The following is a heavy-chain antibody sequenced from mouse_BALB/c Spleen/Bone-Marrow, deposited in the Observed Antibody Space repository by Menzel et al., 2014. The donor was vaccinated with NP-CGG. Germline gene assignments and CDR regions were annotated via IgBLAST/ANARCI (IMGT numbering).Heavy chain of an antibody. J-gene: IGHJ4*01. CDR2: IRNKANGYTT. CDR3: ASSYALDS. V-gene: IGHV7-3*02. Sequence: EVQLQESGGGLVQPGGSLRLSCATSGFTFTDYFMSWVRQPPGKALEWLGFIRNKANGYTTEYSASVKGRFTISRDNSQSILYLQLSTLRPEDSATYCCASSYALDSWGQGTSVTVSS. CDR1: GFTFTDYF.